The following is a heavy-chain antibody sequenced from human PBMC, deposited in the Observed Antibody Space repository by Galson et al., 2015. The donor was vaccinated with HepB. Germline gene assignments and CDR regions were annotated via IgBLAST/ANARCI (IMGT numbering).Heavy chain of an antibody. V-gene: IGHV4-59*08. CDR1: GGSISSYY. J-gene: IGHJ3*02. CDR2: IYYSGST. Sequence: ETLSLTCTVSGGSISSYYWSWIRQPPGKGLEWIGYIYYSGSTNYNPSLKSRVTISVDTSKNQFSLKLSSVTAADTAVYYCARRGDGDHYDILTAQPDAFDIWGQGTMVTVSS. CDR3: ARRGDGDHYDILTAQPDAFDI. D-gene: IGHD3-9*01.